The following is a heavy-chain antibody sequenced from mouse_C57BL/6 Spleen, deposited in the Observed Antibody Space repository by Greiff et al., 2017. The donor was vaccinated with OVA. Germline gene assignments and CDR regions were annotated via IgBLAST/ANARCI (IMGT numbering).Heavy chain of an antibody. CDR2: IDPSDSYT. J-gene: IGHJ2*01. CDR1: GYTFTSYW. Sequence: VKLQQPGAELVMPGASVKLSCKASGYTFTSYWMHWVKQRPGQGLEWIGEIDPSDSYTNYNQKFKGKSTLTVDKSSSTAYMQLSSLTSEDSAVYYCAVYSNYLRSYYYDDWGQGTTLTVSS. V-gene: IGHV1-69*01. CDR3: AVYSNYLRSYYYDD. D-gene: IGHD2-5*01.